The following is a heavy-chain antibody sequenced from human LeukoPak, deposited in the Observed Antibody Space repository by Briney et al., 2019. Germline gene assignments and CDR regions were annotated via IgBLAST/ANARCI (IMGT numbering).Heavy chain of an antibody. CDR1: GGSISSYY. CDR2: IYYSGST. V-gene: IGHV4-59*12. J-gene: IGHJ4*02. D-gene: IGHD2-21*02. Sequence: PSETLSLTFTVSGGSISSYYWSWIRQPPGKGLEWIGYIYYSGSTNYNPSLKSRVTISVDTSKNQFSLKLSSVTAADTAIYYCARERFTVVVTATQGYFDFWGQGTLVTASS. CDR3: ARERFTVVVTATQGYFDF.